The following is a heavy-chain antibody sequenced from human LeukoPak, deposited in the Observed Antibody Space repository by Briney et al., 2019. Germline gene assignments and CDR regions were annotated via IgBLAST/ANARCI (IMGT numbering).Heavy chain of an antibody. CDR2: ISGSGGST. CDR3: AKDLKPAAGPFDY. D-gene: IGHD6-13*01. J-gene: IGHJ4*02. V-gene: IGHV3-23*01. CDR1: GFTVSSNY. Sequence: PGGSLRLSCAASGFTVSSNYMSWVRQAPGKGLEWVSAISGSGGSTYYADSVKGRFTISRDRSKNTLYLQMNSLRAEDTAVYYCAKDLKPAAGPFDYWGQGTLVTVSS.